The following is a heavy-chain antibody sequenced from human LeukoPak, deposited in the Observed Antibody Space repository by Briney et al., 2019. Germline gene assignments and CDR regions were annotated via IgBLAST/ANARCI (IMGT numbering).Heavy chain of an antibody. Sequence: KFQGRATITRDTSASTAYMELSSLRSEDTAVYYCARGSSGWSYYFDYWGQGTLVTVSS. V-gene: IGHV1-3*01. J-gene: IGHJ4*02. D-gene: IGHD6-19*01. CDR3: ARGSSGWSYYFDY.